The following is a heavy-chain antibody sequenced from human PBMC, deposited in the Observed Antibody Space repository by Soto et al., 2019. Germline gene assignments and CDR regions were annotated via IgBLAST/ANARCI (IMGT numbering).Heavy chain of an antibody. CDR2: IIPIFGTA. CDR1: GGTFSSYA. D-gene: IGHD3-9*01. CDR3: ARGPNLNKGPGGGLVIVKEWFDP. Sequence: GASVKFSCKASGGTFSSYAISWVRQAPGQGLEWMGGIIPIFGTANYAQKFQGRVTITADESTSTAYMELSSLRSEDTAVYYCARGPNLNKGPGGGLVIVKEWFDPWGQGTLVTVSS. V-gene: IGHV1-69*13. J-gene: IGHJ5*02.